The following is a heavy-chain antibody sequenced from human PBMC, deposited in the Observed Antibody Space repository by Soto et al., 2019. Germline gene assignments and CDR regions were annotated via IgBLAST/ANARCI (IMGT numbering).Heavy chain of an antibody. CDR3: ARDSPYCTNGVCYTSYYGMDV. CDR1: GGSISSYY. D-gene: IGHD2-8*01. V-gene: IGHV4-59*01. J-gene: IGHJ6*02. Sequence: SETLSLTCTVSGGSISSYYWSWIRQPPGKGLEWIGYIYYSGSTNYNPSLKSRVTISVDTSKNQFSLKLSSVTAADTAMYYCARDSPYCTNGVCYTSYYGMDVWGQGTTVTVSS. CDR2: IYYSGST.